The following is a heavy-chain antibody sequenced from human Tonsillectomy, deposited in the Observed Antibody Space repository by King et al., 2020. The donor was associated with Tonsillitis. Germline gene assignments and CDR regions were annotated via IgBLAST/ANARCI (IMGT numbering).Heavy chain of an antibody. CDR1: GYMFSAYD. J-gene: IGHJ4*02. CDR2: ISPTSGGT. Sequence: QLVQSGAEVKKPGASVKVSCKASGYMFSAYDMHWVRQAPGQGLEWMGWISPTSGGTNYAQKFQGRVTMTRDTSISTAYMELSRLRSDDTAVYYCARGSGGFDYWGQGTLVTVSS. V-gene: IGHV1-2*02. CDR3: ARGSGGFDY. D-gene: IGHD6-19*01.